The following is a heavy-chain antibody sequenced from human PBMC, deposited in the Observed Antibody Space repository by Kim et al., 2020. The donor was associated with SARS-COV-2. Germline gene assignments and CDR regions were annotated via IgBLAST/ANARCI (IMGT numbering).Heavy chain of an antibody. V-gene: IGHV1-18*01. CDR1: GYTFTSYG. D-gene: IGHD6-13*01. CDR2: ISAYNGNT. J-gene: IGHJ4*02. CDR3: ARVELWGIAAAGTLNDY. Sequence: ASVKVSCKASGYTFTSYGISWVRQAPGQGLEWMGWISAYNGNTNYAQKLQGRVTMTTDTSTSTAYMELRSLRSDDTAVYYCARVELWGIAAAGTLNDYWGQGTLVTVSS.